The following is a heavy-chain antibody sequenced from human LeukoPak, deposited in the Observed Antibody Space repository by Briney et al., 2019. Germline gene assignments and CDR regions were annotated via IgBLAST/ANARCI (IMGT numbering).Heavy chain of an antibody. CDR1: GYTFTGYY. Sequence: ASVKVSCKASGYTFTGYYMHWVRQAPGQGLEWMGCIHPNSGGTNYAQKSQGRVTMTRDTSISTAYMEVTTLSPDDTAVYYCARGGQWLDREIDHWGQGTPVTVSS. J-gene: IGHJ4*02. D-gene: IGHD5-12*01. V-gene: IGHV1-2*02. CDR3: ARGGQWLDREIDH. CDR2: IHPNSGGT.